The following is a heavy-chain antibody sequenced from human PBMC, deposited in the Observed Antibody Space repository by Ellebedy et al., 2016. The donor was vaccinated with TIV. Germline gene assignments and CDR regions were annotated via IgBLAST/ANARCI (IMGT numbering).Heavy chain of an antibody. V-gene: IGHV4-59*01. Sequence: MPSETLSLTCAVYGGSFSGYYWSRIRQPPGKGLEWIGYIYYSGSTNYNPSLKSRVTISVDTSKNQFSLKLSSVTAADTAVYYCARGRAGSRLNWFDPWGQGTLVTVSS. D-gene: IGHD3-10*01. CDR1: GGSFSGYY. CDR3: ARGRAGSRLNWFDP. CDR2: IYYSGST. J-gene: IGHJ5*02.